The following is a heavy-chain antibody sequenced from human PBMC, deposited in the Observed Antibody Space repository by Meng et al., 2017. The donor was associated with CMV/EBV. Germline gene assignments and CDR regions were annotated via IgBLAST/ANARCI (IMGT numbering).Heavy chain of an antibody. J-gene: IGHJ4*02. CDR2: IVVGSGNT. CDR1: GFTFTSSA. Sequence: SVKVSCKASGFTFTSSAVQWVRQARGQRLEWIGWIVVGSGNTNYAQKFQERVTITRDMSTSTAYMELSSLRSEDTAVYYCAADPMIVVVITTVRVFDYRGQGTLVTVSS. CDR3: AADPMIVVVITTVRVFDY. V-gene: IGHV1-58*01. D-gene: IGHD3-22*01.